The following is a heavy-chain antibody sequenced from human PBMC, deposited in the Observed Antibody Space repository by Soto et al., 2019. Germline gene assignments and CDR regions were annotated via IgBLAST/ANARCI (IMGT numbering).Heavy chain of an antibody. J-gene: IGHJ6*02. CDR2: ISYDGSNK. V-gene: IGHV3-30-3*01. D-gene: IGHD3-22*01. Sequence: PGGSLRLSCAASGFTFSHYAMHWVRQAPGKGLEWVAVISYDGSNKYYADSVKGRFTISRDNSKNTLYLQMNSLRAEDTAVYYCARDLITMIVVVISYGMDVWGQGTTVTVS. CDR3: ARDLITMIVVVISYGMDV. CDR1: GFTFSHYA.